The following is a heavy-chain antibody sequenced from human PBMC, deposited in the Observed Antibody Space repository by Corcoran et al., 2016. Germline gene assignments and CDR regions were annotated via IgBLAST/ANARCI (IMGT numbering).Heavy chain of an antibody. D-gene: IGHD1-1*01. CDR1: GGSISSYY. V-gene: IGHV4-4*07. CDR3: AREVEILSRGFDY. Sequence: QVQLQESGPGLVKPSETLSLTCTVSGGSISSYYWSWIRQPAGEGLEWIWRIYTSGSTNYNPTLKSRVTMSVDTSKNQFSLKLSSVTAADTAVYYCAREVEILSRGFDYWGQGTLVTVSS. J-gene: IGHJ4*02. CDR2: IYTSGST.